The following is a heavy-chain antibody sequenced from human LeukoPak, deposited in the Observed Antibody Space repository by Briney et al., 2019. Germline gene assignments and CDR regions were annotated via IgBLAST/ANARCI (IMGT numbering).Heavy chain of an antibody. CDR2: ISGSGSGGST. J-gene: IGHJ4*02. CDR3: AKSGYNRFDY. CDR1: GGSISSGSYY. Sequence: PSETLSLTCTVSGGSISSGSYYWSWIRQPAGKGLEWVSSISGSGSGGSTYYADSVKGRFTISRDNSKNTLYLQMNSLRAEDTAVYYCAKSGYNRFDYWGQGTLVTVSS. V-gene: IGHV3-23*01. D-gene: IGHD5-24*01.